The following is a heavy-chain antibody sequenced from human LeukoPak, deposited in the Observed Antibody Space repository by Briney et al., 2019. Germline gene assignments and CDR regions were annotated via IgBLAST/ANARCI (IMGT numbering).Heavy chain of an antibody. CDR3: ARDGYYYGSGSYYKVDFDY. V-gene: IGHV3-48*01. Sequence: GGSLRLSCAASGFMFSSYSMNWVRQTPGKGLEWLSYISTSRSSIHYADSVKGRFTISRDNAKNSLYLQMNSLRAEDTAVYYCARDGYYYGSGSYYKVDFDYWGQGTLVTVSS. CDR1: GFMFSSYS. D-gene: IGHD3-10*01. J-gene: IGHJ4*02. CDR2: ISTSRSSI.